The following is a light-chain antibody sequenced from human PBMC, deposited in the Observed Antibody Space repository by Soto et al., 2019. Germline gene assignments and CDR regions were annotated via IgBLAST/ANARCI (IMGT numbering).Light chain of an antibody. J-gene: IGKJ1*01. Sequence: EIVLTQSPGTLSLSPGERATLSCRASQSVSSSYLAWYQQKPGQAPRLLIYGASSRATGIPDRFSGSGSGPDFTLTISRLEPEDFALYYCQQYGSSSWTFGQGTKVEIK. CDR1: QSVSSSY. V-gene: IGKV3-20*01. CDR3: QQYGSSSWT. CDR2: GAS.